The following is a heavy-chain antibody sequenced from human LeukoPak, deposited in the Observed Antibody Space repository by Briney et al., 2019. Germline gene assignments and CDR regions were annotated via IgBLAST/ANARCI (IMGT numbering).Heavy chain of an antibody. CDR2: ISKSGGGT. J-gene: IGHJ4*02. CDR1: GFTFSTYA. V-gene: IGHV3-64D*08. CDR3: MGRDGLGF. Sequence: PGGSLRLSCSGSGFTFSTYAMHWVRQAPGKGLEYVSAISKSGGGTYYADSVRGRFTISRDNSKNTLYPQMSSLRFEDAAVYYCMGRDGLGFWGQGTLVTVSS. D-gene: IGHD5-24*01.